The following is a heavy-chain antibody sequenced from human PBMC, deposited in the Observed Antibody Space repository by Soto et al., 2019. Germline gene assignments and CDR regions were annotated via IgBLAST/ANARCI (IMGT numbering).Heavy chain of an antibody. Sequence: SETLSLTCTVSGGSISSYYRSWIRQPPGKGLEWIGYIYYSGSTNYNPSLKSRVTISVDTSKNQFSLKLSSVTAADTAVYYCAREGSSWYGAWFDPWGQGTLVTVSS. CDR1: GGSISSYY. CDR2: IYYSGST. D-gene: IGHD6-13*01. CDR3: AREGSSWYGAWFDP. J-gene: IGHJ5*02. V-gene: IGHV4-59*01.